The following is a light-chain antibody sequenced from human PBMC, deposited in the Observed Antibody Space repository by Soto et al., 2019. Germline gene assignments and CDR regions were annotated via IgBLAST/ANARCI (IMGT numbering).Light chain of an antibody. CDR2: DAS. CDR3: QQYENIPT. V-gene: IGKV1-33*01. Sequence: DIQMTQSPSSLSASVGHRVTITCQASQNINNYLNWYQQKPGRAPXLLIYDASNSEAGVPSRFRGSGSGTDFTFTISRLQPEDIATYYCQQYENIPTFGQGTRLEIK. J-gene: IGKJ5*01. CDR1: QNINNY.